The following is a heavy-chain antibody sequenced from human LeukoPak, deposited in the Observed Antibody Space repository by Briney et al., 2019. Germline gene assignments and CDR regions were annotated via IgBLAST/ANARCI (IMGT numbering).Heavy chain of an antibody. CDR3: ARDGMYSSSSSYYFDY. V-gene: IGHV3-23*01. Sequence: PGGSLRLSCAASGFTFSSYSMNWVRQAPGKGLEWVSAISSIGGTTYDADSVKGRFTISRNNSKNTLYLQMNSLRAEDTAVYYCARDGMYSSSSSYYFDYWGQGTLVTVSS. CDR2: ISSIGGTT. D-gene: IGHD6-6*01. J-gene: IGHJ4*02. CDR1: GFTFSSYS.